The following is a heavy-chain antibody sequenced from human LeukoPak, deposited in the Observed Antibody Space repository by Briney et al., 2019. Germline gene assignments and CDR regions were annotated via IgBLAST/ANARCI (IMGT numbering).Heavy chain of an antibody. CDR3: ARGVDTAMVHYYYYYGMDV. Sequence: SETLSLTCTVSGGSISSYYWSWIRQPPGKGLEWIGYIYYSGSTNYNPSLKSRVTISVDTSKNQFSLKLNSVTAADTAVYYCARGVDTAMVHYYYYYGMDVWGQGTTVTVSS. J-gene: IGHJ6*02. D-gene: IGHD5-18*01. CDR1: GGSISSYY. CDR2: IYYSGST. V-gene: IGHV4-59*01.